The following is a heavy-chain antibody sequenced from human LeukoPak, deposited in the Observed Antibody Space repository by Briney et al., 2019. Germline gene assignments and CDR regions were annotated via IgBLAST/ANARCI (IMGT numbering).Heavy chain of an antibody. CDR2: IWHDASHT. J-gene: IGHJ4*02. CDR1: GFSFSTYA. CDR3: AKINNDDDY. D-gene: IGHD1/OR15-1a*01. Sequence: GGSLRLSCAASGFSFSTYAMHWVRQAPGKGLEWVALIWHDASHTFYTDSVKGRFTISRDNSKNMIYLQMNSLRGEDSAVYYCAKINNDDDYWGQGTLVTVSS. V-gene: IGHV3-30*02.